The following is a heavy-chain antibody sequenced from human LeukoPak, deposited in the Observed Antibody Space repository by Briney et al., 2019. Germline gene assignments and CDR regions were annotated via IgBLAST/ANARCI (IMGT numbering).Heavy chain of an antibody. CDR1: GGSFSGCY. J-gene: IGHJ5*02. CDR3: ATTSGEDYDISFDP. CDR2: INHSGST. V-gene: IGHV4-34*01. Sequence: SETLSLTCAVYGGSFSGCYWSWIRQPPGKGLEWIGEINHSGSTNYNPSLKSRVTISVDTSKNQFSLKLSSVTAADTAVYYCATTSGEDYDISFDPWGQGTLVTVSS. D-gene: IGHD3-9*01.